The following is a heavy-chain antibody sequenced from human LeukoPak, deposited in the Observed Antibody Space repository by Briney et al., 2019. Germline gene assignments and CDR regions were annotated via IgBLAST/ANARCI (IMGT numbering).Heavy chain of an antibody. D-gene: IGHD4-17*01. Sequence: PGGSVKLSCAASGLTFSGSAMHWVRQASGKGLEWVGRIRSKANSYATAYAASVKGRFTISRDDSKNTAYLQMNSLKTEDKAVHYCSIGLGDYGPWPSYYFEYWGQGTLVTVSS. CDR2: IRSKANSYAT. J-gene: IGHJ4*02. V-gene: IGHV3-73*01. CDR1: GLTFSGSA. CDR3: SIGLGDYGPWPSYYFEY.